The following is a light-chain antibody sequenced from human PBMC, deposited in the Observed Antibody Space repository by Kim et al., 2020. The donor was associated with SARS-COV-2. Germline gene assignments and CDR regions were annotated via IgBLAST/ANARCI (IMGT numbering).Light chain of an antibody. V-gene: IGKV3-20*01. CDR2: AAS. CDR1: QSDVNNY. Sequence: PGERATLPCRTSQSDVNNYLGWYRQKPGQAPRLLIIAASSRATGIPDRFSGSGSGTDFTLTIDRVAPEDVAVYYCQQFGSSPPYSFGQGTKLEI. J-gene: IGKJ2*03. CDR3: QQFGSSPPYS.